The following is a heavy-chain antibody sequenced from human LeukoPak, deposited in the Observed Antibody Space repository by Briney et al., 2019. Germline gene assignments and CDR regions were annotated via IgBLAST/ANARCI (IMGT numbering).Heavy chain of an antibody. CDR2: IYYSGST. J-gene: IGHJ4*02. V-gene: IGHV4-31*03. CDR1: GGSISSGGYY. Sequence: SQTLSLTCTVSGGSISSGGYYWSWIRQHPGKGLEWIGYIYYSGSTYYNPSLKSRVTIPVDTSKDQFSLKLSSVTAADTAVYYCARGGPPSSGWSPSSRFYYFDYWGQGTLVTVSS. D-gene: IGHD6-19*01. CDR3: ARGGPPSSGWSPSSRFYYFDY.